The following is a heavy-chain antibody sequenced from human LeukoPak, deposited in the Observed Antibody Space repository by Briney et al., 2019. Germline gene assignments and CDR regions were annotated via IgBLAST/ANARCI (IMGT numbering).Heavy chain of an antibody. CDR3: AHAHPYYYDSSGSLDY. Sequence: VSGPTLVKPTQTLTLTCTFSGFSLSTSGVGVGWIRQPPGKALEWLALIYWNDDKRYSPSLKSRLTITKDTSKNQVVLTMTNMDPVDTATYYCAHAHPYYYDSSGSLDYWGQGTLVTVSS. D-gene: IGHD3-22*01. CDR1: GFSLSTSGVG. J-gene: IGHJ4*02. CDR2: IYWNDDK. V-gene: IGHV2-5*01.